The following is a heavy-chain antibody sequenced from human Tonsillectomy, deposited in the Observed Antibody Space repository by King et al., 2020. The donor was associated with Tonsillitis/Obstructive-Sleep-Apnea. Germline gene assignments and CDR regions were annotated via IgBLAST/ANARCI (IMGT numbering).Heavy chain of an antibody. J-gene: IGHJ5*02. CDR3: ARGNYYGSGNYYKGGCLDP. V-gene: IGHV3-53*01. Sequence: VQLVESGGGLMQPGGSLRLSCAASGFTVSSTYMSWVRQAPGKGLEWVSVIYSSGPTYYADLVKGRFTISRDNSKNTLSLQMNNLKAEDTAIYFCARGNYYGSGNYYKGGCLDPWGQGTLVTVSS. CDR2: IYSSGPT. CDR1: GFTVSSTY. D-gene: IGHD3-10*01.